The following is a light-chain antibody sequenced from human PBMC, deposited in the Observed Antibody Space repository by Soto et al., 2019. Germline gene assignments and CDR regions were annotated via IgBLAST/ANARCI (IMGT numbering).Light chain of an antibody. CDR1: SSNIGGQT. J-gene: IGLJ3*02. CDR2: SGH. Sequence: QSVLTQPPSVSGTPGQSVTISCSGSSSNIGGQTVSWYQQLPGTALNLLIYSGHQRPSGVPDRFSASKSGSSASLAISGLQSEDEGDYYCAAWDESLNGQVFGGGTKVTVL. V-gene: IGLV1-44*01. CDR3: AAWDESLNGQV.